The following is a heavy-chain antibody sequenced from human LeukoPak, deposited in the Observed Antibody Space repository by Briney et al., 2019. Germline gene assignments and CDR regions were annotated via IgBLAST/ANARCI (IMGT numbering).Heavy chain of an antibody. D-gene: IGHD6-6*01. V-gene: IGHV4-34*01. CDR2: INHSGST. J-gene: IGHJ4*02. CDR1: GGSFSGYY. Sequence: SETLSLTCAVYGGSFSGYYWSWIRQPPGKGLEWIGEINHSGSTNYNPSLKSRVTISVDTSKNQFSLKLSSVTAADTAVYHCARGLIAARLYYFDYWGQGTLVTVSS. CDR3: ARGLIAARLYYFDY.